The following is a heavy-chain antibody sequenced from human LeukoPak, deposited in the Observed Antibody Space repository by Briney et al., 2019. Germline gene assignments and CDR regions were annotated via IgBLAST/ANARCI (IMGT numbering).Heavy chain of an antibody. Sequence: GGSLRLSCTASGFTFSSYAMSWVRRAPGKGLEWVGRIKSKTDGGTTDYAAPVKGRFTISRDDSKNTLYLQMNSLKTEDTAVYYCTTVSYCTNGVCRYYYYYYGMDVWGQGTTVTVSS. J-gene: IGHJ6*02. V-gene: IGHV3-15*01. CDR2: IKSKTDGGTT. CDR1: GFTFSSYA. CDR3: TTVSYCTNGVCRYYYYYYGMDV. D-gene: IGHD2-8*01.